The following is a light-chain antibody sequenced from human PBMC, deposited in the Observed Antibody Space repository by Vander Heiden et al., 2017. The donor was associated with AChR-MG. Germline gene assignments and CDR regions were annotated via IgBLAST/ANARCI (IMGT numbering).Light chain of an antibody. J-gene: IGLJ2*01. CDR1: KLGDKY. V-gene: IGLV3-1*01. Sequence: SYALTQPPSVSVSPGQTANITCSGDKLGDKYPYWYQQKPGQSPVLVFYKDSTRPSGIPERFSGSNAANTATLTISGTQAVDEAYYYCQEWDSSTWIFGGGTKLTVL. CDR3: QEWDSSTWI. CDR2: KDS.